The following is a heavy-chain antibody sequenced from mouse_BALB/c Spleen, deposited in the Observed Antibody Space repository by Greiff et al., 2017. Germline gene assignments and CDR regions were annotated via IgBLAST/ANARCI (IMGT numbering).Heavy chain of an antibody. V-gene: IGHV1S29*02. D-gene: IGHD3-3*01. CDR3: ASPSRDVLGY. CDR2: IYPYNGGT. Sequence: EVKLQESGPELVKPGASVKISCKASGYTFTDYNMHWVKQSHGKSLEWIGYIYPYNGGTGYNQKFKSKATLTVDNSSSTAYMELRSLTSEDSAVYYCASPSRDVLGYWGQGTLVTVSA. CDR1: GYTFTDYN. J-gene: IGHJ3*01.